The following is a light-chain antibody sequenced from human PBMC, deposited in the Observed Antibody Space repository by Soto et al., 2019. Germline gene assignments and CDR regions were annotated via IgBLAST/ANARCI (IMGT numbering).Light chain of an antibody. V-gene: IGLV2-14*01. J-gene: IGLJ2*01. CDR1: SSDVGGHNS. Sequence: QSALTQPASVSGSPGQSITISCTGTSSDVGGHNSVSWYQQHPGKAPKFMIYDVSYRPSGVSNRFSGSKSGSTASLTISGLQAEDEADYYCSSYTDSSTVIFGGGTKVTVL. CDR3: SSYTDSSTVI. CDR2: DVS.